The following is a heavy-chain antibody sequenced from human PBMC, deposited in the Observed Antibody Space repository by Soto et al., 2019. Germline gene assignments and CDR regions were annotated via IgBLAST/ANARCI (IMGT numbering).Heavy chain of an antibody. V-gene: IGHV3-74*01. Sequence: PVGSLRLSCSASVFPFIGYLMHWFRQAPGKGLEWLARIESDGSTADYADSVKGRFTISRDNAKNTLYLQMNSLRVDDTAVYYCARIHLRGLDVWGQGTPVTVSS. D-gene: IGHD3-16*01. CDR1: VFPFIGYL. CDR2: IESDGSTA. CDR3: ARIHLRGLDV. J-gene: IGHJ6*02.